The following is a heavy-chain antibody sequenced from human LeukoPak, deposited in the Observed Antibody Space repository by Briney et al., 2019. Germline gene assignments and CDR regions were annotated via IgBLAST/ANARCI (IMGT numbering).Heavy chain of an antibody. D-gene: IGHD4-17*01. J-gene: IGHJ3*02. CDR1: GFTFSSYS. CDR2: IWYDGSNK. CDR3: ARNQDYGVYNSVGAFDI. Sequence: PGGSLRLSCAASGFTFSSYSMHWVRQAAGKGLEWVAVIWYDGSNKYYADSVKGRFTISRDNSKNTLYLQMNSLRAEDTAVYYCARNQDYGVYNSVGAFDIWGQGTMVTVSS. V-gene: IGHV3-33*08.